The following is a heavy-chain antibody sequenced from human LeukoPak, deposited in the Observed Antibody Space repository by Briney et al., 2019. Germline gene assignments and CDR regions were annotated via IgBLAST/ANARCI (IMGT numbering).Heavy chain of an antibody. CDR1: GFTVSSNY. D-gene: IGHD6-19*01. CDR3: ARDRGPAHSGWHGPPSNWFDP. V-gene: IGHV4-34*01. Sequence: GSLRLSCAASGFTVSSNYMSWVRQAPGKGLEWIGEINHSGSANYNPSLKSRVTISLDTSKNQFSLKLNSVTAADTAVYYCARDRGPAHSGWHGPPSNWFDPWGQGTLVTVSS. CDR2: INHSGSA. J-gene: IGHJ5*02.